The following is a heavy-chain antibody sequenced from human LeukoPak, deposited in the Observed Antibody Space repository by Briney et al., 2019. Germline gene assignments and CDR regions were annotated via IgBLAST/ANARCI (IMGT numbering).Heavy chain of an antibody. Sequence: SETLSLTCAVSDYSINNGYYWGWIRQPPGKGLEWIGSMYHSGSTYYNPSLKSRVTISVDTSKNQFSLKLSSVTAADTAMYYCARAAAGDFDSWGQGTLVTVSS. CDR1: DYSINNGYY. J-gene: IGHJ4*02. CDR2: MYHSGST. CDR3: ARAAAGDFDS. D-gene: IGHD6-25*01. V-gene: IGHV4-38-2*01.